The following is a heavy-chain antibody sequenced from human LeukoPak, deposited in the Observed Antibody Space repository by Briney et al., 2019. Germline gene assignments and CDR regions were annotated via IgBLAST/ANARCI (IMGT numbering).Heavy chain of an antibody. CDR1: GFTFSSSW. D-gene: IGHD6-13*01. Sequence: GGSLRLSCAASGFTFSSSWMTWVRQAPGKGLEWVASMNEDGGEIHYVDSVKGRFTISRDNAKNSLYLQMNSLTAEDTAVYYCARDLMGIAYRGAFYYWGQGTLVTVSS. V-gene: IGHV3-7*01. CDR3: ARDLMGIAYRGAFYY. CDR2: MNEDGGEI. J-gene: IGHJ4*02.